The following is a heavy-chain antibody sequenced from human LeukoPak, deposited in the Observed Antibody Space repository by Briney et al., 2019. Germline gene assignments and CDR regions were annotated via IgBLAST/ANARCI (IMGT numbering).Heavy chain of an antibody. J-gene: IGHJ6*03. CDR1: GFTFSNYA. Sequence: PGGSLRLSCAASGFTFSNYAMNWVRQAPGKGLEWVSGISGSGDSTFYADSVKGRFTISRDNSKNTRYLQMNSLRAEDTAVYYCAKTYYSSRAHYYYYYYMDVWGKGTTVTISS. D-gene: IGHD3-10*01. CDR3: AKTYYSSRAHYYYYYYMDV. V-gene: IGHV3-23*01. CDR2: ISGSGDST.